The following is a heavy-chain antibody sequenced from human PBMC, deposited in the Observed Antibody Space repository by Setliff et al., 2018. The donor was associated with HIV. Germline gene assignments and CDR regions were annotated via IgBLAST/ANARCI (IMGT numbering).Heavy chain of an antibody. D-gene: IGHD5-12*01. J-gene: IGHJ6*03. CDR1: GGTFRGFG. CDR2: IIPIFGTP. Sequence: GASVKVSCKASGGTFRGFGISWVVQAPGQGLEWMGQIIPIFGTPRYAQKFQGRVTITADESTSTVYMELSSLRSEDTAVYYCATNPEMATINYYYYYMDAWGKGTTVTVSS. CDR3: ATNPEMATINYYYYYMDA. V-gene: IGHV1-69*13.